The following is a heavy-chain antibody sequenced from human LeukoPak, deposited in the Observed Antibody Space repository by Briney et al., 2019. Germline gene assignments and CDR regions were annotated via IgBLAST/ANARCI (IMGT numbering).Heavy chain of an antibody. Sequence: GGSLRLSCAASGFTFSSYEMNWVRQAPGKGLEWVSYISSSGSTIYYADSVKGRFTISRDNAKNSLYLQMNSLRAEDMALYYCAKDAMATITGTHFDYWGQGTLVTVSS. D-gene: IGHD5-24*01. J-gene: IGHJ4*02. CDR2: ISSSGSTI. CDR3: AKDAMATITGTHFDY. CDR1: GFTFSSYE. V-gene: IGHV3-48*03.